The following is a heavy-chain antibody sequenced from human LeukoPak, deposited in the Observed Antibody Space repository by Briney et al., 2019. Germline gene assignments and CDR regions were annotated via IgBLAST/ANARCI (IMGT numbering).Heavy chain of an antibody. CDR2: ISSSGSTI. Sequence: GGSLRLSCAASGFTFSDYYMSWIRQAPGKGLEWVSYISSSGSTIYYADSVKGRFTISRDNAKNSLYLQMNSLRAEDTAVYYCARDLDYYDSSGYCVYWGQGTLVTVSS. CDR3: ARDLDYYDSSGYCVY. D-gene: IGHD3-22*01. CDR1: GFTFSDYY. J-gene: IGHJ4*02. V-gene: IGHV3-11*01.